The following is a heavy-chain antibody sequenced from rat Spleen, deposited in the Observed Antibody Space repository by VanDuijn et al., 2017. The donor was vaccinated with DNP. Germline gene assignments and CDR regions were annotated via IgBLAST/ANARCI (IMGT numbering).Heavy chain of an antibody. V-gene: IGHV2-63*01. D-gene: IGHD3-7*01. J-gene: IGHJ2*01. CDR2: MWYDGDT. CDR3: IRGSGSVDY. CDR1: GFSLTNYS. Sequence: QVQLKESGPGLVQPSETLSLTCTVSGFSLTNYSVNWVRQPSGKGPEWMGRMWYDGDTAYNSALKSRLSITRDTSKNQVLLKMNSLQTDDRGTYYGIRGSGSVDYWGRGVMVTVSS.